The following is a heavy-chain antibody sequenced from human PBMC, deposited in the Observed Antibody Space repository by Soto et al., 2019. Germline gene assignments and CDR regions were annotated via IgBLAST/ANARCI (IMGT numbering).Heavy chain of an antibody. J-gene: IGHJ3*02. D-gene: IGHD2-8*02. V-gene: IGHV3-15*07. CDR3: TTVSLHFWWGAFDI. CDR2: IRSKADGGTT. CDR1: GFTFSRAW. Sequence: EVQLVESGGGLVKPGGSLRLSCTASGFTFSRAWLNWVRLAPGKGPEWVGRIRSKADGGTTDYTAPVEGRFTVSRDDSKNTAYLQMNSLKTEDTAVYYCTTVSLHFWWGAFDIWGLGTMVTVSS.